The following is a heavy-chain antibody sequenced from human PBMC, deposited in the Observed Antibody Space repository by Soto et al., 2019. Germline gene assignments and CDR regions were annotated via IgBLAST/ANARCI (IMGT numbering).Heavy chain of an antibody. CDR3: ARWGRIANYYYYGMDV. CDR1: GGTFSSYA. D-gene: IGHD6-13*01. CDR2: IIPIFGTA. J-gene: IGHJ6*02. Sequence: QVQLVQSGAEVKKPGSSVKVSCKASGGTFSSYAISWVRQAPGQGLEWMGGIIPIFGTANYAQKFQGRVTITADESTSTAYTELSSLRSEDTAVYYCARWGRIANYYYYGMDVWGQGTTVTVSS. V-gene: IGHV1-69*12.